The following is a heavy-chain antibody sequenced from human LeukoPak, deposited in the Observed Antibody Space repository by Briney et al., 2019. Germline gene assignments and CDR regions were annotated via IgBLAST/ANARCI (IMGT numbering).Heavy chain of an antibody. Sequence: KASETLSLTCTVSGYSISSGYYWGWIRQPPGKGLEWIGSGSTYYNPSLKSRVTISVDTSKNQFSLKLSSVTAADTAVYYCARYPLRTSLNYAFDIWGQGTMVTVSS. CDR2: SGST. CDR1: GYSISSGYY. CDR3: ARYPLRTSLNYAFDI. J-gene: IGHJ3*02. V-gene: IGHV4-38-2*02. D-gene: IGHD4-17*01.